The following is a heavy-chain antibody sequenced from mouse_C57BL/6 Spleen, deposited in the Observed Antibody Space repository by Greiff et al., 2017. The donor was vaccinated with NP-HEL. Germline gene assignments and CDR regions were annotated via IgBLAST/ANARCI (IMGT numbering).Heavy chain of an antibody. Sequence: EVKLVESGPGLVKPSQSLSLTCSVTGYSITSGYYWNWIRQFPGNKLEWMGYISYDGSNNYNPSLKNRISITRDTSKNQFFLKLNSVTTEDTATYYCASYYYGSSDWYFDVLGTGTTVTVSS. D-gene: IGHD1-1*01. CDR3: ASYYYGSSDWYFDV. V-gene: IGHV3-6*01. CDR1: GYSITSGYY. CDR2: ISYDGSN. J-gene: IGHJ1*03.